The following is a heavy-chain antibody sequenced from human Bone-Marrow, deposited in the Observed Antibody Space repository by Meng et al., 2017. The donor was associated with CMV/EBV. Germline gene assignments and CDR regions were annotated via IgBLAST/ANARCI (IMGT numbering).Heavy chain of an antibody. D-gene: IGHD2-2*01. Sequence: ASMKVSCKASGYTFTSYYMHWVRQAPGQGLEWMGIINPSGGSTSYAQKFQGRVTMTRDTSTSTIYMDLSSLRSEDTAVYYCARGDIVVVPAGMADAFDIWGQGTMVTVSS. CDR1: GYTFTSYY. V-gene: IGHV1-46*01. CDR3: ARGDIVVVPAGMADAFDI. CDR2: INPSGGST. J-gene: IGHJ3*02.